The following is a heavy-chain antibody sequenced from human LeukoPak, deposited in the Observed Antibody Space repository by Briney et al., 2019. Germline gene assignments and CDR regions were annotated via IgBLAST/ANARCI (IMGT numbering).Heavy chain of an antibody. CDR2: INHSGST. CDR3: ARGVPGYYFGMDV. CDR1: GGSFSAYY. J-gene: IGHJ6*02. V-gene: IGHV4-34*01. Sequence: SETLSLTCAVYGGSFSAYYWNWIRQPPGKGLEWIGEINHSGSTNYNPSLKSRVTIVVDTSKNHLSLRLSSVTAADTAVYYCARGVPGYYFGMDVWGQGTTVTVSS.